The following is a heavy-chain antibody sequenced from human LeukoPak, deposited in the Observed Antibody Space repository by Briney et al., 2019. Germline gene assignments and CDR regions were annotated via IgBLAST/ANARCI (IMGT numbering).Heavy chain of an antibody. CDR3: ARGLRDRSGFYPCYYDL. CDR2: IYHSGTT. V-gene: IGHV4-39*07. Sequence: SETLSLTCTVSGGSISSSSYYWGWIRQAPGKGLEWIGNIYHSGTTYYSPSLQSPVTISLDTSKNEFSLKLSSVTAADTAVYYCARGLRDRSGFYPCYYDLWGQGTLVVVSS. CDR1: GGSISSSSYY. J-gene: IGHJ4*02. D-gene: IGHD3-22*01.